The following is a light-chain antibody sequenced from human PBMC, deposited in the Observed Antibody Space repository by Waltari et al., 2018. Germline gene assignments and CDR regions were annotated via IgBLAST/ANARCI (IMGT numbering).Light chain of an antibody. J-gene: IGKJ4*01. Sequence: DIVMTQSPDSLAVSLGERATINCKSSQSILYRHINRNALAWYQQKPGQPPKLLFFWAATRESGAPDRFSVSGSGTDFTLTISSLQAEDVAVYYCQQYYNAPLTFGGGTKVEIK. CDR1: QSILYRHINRNA. V-gene: IGKV4-1*01. CDR3: QQYYNAPLT. CDR2: WAA.